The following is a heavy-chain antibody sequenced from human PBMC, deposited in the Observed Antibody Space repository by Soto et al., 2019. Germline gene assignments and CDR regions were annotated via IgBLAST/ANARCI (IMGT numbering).Heavy chain of an antibody. CDR1: GYTVNGYY. CDR3: ARGTLIDYGDYEYYFDY. J-gene: IGHJ4*02. CDR2: INPNSGGT. D-gene: IGHD4-17*01. Sequence: ASVKVSCKAAGYTVNGYYMHWVRQAPGQGLEWMGWINPNSGGTNYAQKFQGWVTMTRDTSISTAYMELSRLRSDDTAVYYCARGTLIDYGDYEYYFDYWGQGTLVT. V-gene: IGHV1-2*04.